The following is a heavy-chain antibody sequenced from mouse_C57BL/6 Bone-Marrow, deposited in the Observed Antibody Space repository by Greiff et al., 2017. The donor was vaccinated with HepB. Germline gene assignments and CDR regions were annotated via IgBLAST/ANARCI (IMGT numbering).Heavy chain of an antibody. Sequence: QVQLQQSGPGLVQPSQSLSITCTVSGFSLTSYGVHWVRQSPGKGLEWLGAIWSGGSTDYNAAFISRLSISKDNSKSQVFFKMNSLQADDTAIYYCARLLLRPWYFDVWGTGTTVTVSS. CDR3: ARLLLRPWYFDV. CDR1: GFSLTSYG. V-gene: IGHV2-2*01. CDR2: IWSGGST. D-gene: IGHD1-1*01. J-gene: IGHJ1*03.